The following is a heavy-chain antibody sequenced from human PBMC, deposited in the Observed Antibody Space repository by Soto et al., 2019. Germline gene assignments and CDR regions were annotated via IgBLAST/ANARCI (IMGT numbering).Heavy chain of an antibody. CDR1: GGSFTTHS. V-gene: IGHV1-69*01. CDR3: ARVAEEELAGASFFDY. J-gene: IGHJ4*02. Sequence: VQLVQSGAEVKKTGSSVRVSCKTSGGSFTTHSITWLRQAPGQGLEWMGGLVPLFGTPNYAQKFQGRLTIPEDESTSTAYMALSNLRSEDTAVYYCARVAEEELAGASFFDYWGQGTLVTVSS. CDR2: LVPLFGTP. D-gene: IGHD6-19*01.